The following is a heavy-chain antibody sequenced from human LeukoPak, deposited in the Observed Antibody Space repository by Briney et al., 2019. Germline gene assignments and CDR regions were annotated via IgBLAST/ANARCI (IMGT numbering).Heavy chain of an antibody. J-gene: IGHJ4*02. CDR2: INTNTGNP. V-gene: IGHV7-4-1*02. Sequence: GASVKVSCKASGYTFTTYAMNWVRQAPGQGLEWMGWINTNTGNPAYAQGFTGRFVFSLDTSVSTAYLQISSLKADDTAVYYCAREVAIGRAAMEGLLHRGQGTLVTVSS. CDR1: GYTFTTYA. CDR3: AREVAIGRAAMEGLLH. D-gene: IGHD5-18*01.